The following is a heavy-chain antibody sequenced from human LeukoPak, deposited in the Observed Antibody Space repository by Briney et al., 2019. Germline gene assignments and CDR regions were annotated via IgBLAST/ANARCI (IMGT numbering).Heavy chain of an antibody. V-gene: IGHV1-2*02. CDR3: ASMAYCGGDCYIDY. J-gene: IGHJ4*02. Sequence: ASVKVSCKASGYTFTGYYMHWVRQAPGKGLEGRGWINPNSGGTNYAQKFQGRVTMTRDTSISTAYMELSRLRSDDTAVYYCASMAYCGGDCYIDYWGQGTLVTVSS. CDR1: GYTFTGYY. CDR2: INPNSGGT. D-gene: IGHD2-21*02.